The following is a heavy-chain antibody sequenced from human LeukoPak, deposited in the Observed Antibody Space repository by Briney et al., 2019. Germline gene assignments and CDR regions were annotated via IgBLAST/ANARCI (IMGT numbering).Heavy chain of an antibody. Sequence: ASVKVSCKASGYTFTDYYRHWVRQAPGQGLEWMGWINPNSGGTNYAQKFQGRVTMTRDTSISTTYMELSRLRSDDTAVYYCARDGSGTMGDWFDPWGQGTLVTVSS. D-gene: IGHD3-10*01. CDR3: ARDGSGTMGDWFDP. V-gene: IGHV1-2*02. CDR2: INPNSGGT. CDR1: GYTFTDYY. J-gene: IGHJ5*02.